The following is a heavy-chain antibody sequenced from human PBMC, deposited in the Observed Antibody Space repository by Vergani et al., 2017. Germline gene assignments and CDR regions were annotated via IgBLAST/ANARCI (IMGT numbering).Heavy chain of an antibody. D-gene: IGHD2-21*02. J-gene: IGHJ4*02. Sequence: QVQLVESGGGVVQRGGSLRLSCATSGFTLSNYYMQWIRQGPGKGLEFVAFIQFDGSNQYYADSVKGRFTLSRDFSKNTLYLQMNSLRTDDTATYYCAKYLRDSTDGLPDSWGPGTLVIVSS. CDR2: IQFDGSNQ. V-gene: IGHV3-30*02. CDR1: GFTLSNYY. CDR3: AKYLRDSTDGLPDS.